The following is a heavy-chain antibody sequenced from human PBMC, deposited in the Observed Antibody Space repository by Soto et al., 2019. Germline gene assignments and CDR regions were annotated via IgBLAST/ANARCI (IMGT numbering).Heavy chain of an antibody. V-gene: IGHV4-4*07. CDR2: IYATGST. D-gene: IGHD1-1*01. CDR1: GASFSGYY. Sequence: SETLSLTCNVSGASFSGYYWSWIRQPPGKRLEWIGRIYATGSTDYNPSLKSPITMSVDMSKKQFSLTLRSVTAADTAIYYCVRDGTKNLRDRFDPWGRVILVTVS. CDR3: VRDGTKNLRDRFDP. J-gene: IGHJ5*02.